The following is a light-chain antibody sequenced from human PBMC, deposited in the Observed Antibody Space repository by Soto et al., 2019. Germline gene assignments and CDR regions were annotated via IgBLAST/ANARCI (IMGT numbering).Light chain of an antibody. V-gene: IGLV2-14*01. CDR3: FSYTTSTTNV. J-gene: IGLJ1*01. Sequence: QSALTQVASVSGSPGQSITISCVGTSSDIGGYNFVSWYQQHPGKAPKLMIFEVNKRPSGVSNRFSGSKSGNTASLTISGLQAEDEADYFCFSYTTSTTNVFGIGTKLTVL. CDR1: SSDIGGYNF. CDR2: EVN.